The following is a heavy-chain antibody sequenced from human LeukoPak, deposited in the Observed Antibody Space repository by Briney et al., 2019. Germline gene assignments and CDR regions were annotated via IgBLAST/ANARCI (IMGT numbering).Heavy chain of an antibody. V-gene: IGHV5-51*01. CDR1: GYSFASYW. D-gene: IGHD3-10*01. CDR3: ARQFTMVRESDY. J-gene: IGHJ4*02. CDR2: IYPGDSDT. Sequence: GESLKISWKGSGYSFASYWIAWVRQMPGKGLEWMGIIYPGDSDTRYSPSFQGQVTISADKSISTAYLQWSSLKASDTAMYYCARQFTMVRESDYWGQGTLVTVSS.